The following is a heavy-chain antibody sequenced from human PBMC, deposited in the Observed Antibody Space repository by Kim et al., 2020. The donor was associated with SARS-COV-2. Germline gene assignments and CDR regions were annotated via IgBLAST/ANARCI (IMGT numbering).Heavy chain of an antibody. CDR2: IYSGGST. J-gene: IGHJ5*02. V-gene: IGHV3-66*01. Sequence: GGSLRLSCAASGFTVSSNYMSWVRQAPGKGLEWVSVIYSGGSTYYADSVKGRFTISRDNSKNTLYLQMNSLRAEDTAVYYCARGYFDWPRLFDPWGQGTLVTVSS. CDR1: GFTVSSNY. D-gene: IGHD3-9*01. CDR3: ARGYFDWPRLFDP.